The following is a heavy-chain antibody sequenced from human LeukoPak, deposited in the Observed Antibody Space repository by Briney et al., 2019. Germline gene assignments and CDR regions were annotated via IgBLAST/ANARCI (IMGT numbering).Heavy chain of an antibody. J-gene: IGHJ4*02. D-gene: IGHD2-2*01. V-gene: IGHV3-30-3*01. CDR1: GFTFSSYA. Sequence: GGSLRLSCAASGFTFSSYAMHWVRPARGKGLEGVAVISYDGSNKYYADSVKGRFTISRDNSKNTLYLQMNSLRAEDTAVYYCARDSNCSSTSCYAHYFDYWGQGTLVTVSS. CDR3: ARDSNCSSTSCYAHYFDY. CDR2: ISYDGSNK.